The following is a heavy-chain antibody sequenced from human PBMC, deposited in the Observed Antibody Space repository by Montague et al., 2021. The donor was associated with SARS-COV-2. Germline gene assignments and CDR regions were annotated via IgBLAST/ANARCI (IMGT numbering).Heavy chain of an antibody. V-gene: IGHV4-39*01. J-gene: IGHJ5*02. Sequence: SETLSLTCKVSGDSITTTTYYWVWIRQPPGKGLEWIGSINYSGSTFYNPSLKSRLSMSMDTSTNQFPLRLTSMTAADTAIYYCVRRGGTYYYGSGSFDPWGQGTLVAVSS. CDR3: VRRGGTYYYGSGSFDP. D-gene: IGHD3-10*01. CDR1: GDSITTTTYY. CDR2: INYSGST.